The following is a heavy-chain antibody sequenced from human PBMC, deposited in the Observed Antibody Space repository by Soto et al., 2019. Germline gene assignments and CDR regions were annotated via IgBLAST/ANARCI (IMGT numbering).Heavy chain of an antibody. Sequence: PGGSLRLSCGASGFTFSSYWMHWVRQAPGKGLVWVSGISSDGSSTDYADSVKGRFTISRDNAKNTLYLQLNSLRAEDTAVYYCARGSGWPYWGRGTLVTVSS. V-gene: IGHV3-74*01. CDR3: ARGSGWPY. CDR1: GFTFSSYW. J-gene: IGHJ4*02. CDR2: ISSDGSST. D-gene: IGHD3-10*01.